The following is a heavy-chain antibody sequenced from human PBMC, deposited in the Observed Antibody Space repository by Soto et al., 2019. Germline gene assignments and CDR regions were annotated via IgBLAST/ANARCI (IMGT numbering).Heavy chain of an antibody. CDR2: INHSGST. V-gene: IGHV4-34*01. Sequence: SETLSLTCAVYGGSFSGYYWSWIRQPPGKGLEWIGEINHSGSTNYNPSLKSRFTISVDTSENQFSLKLSSVTAADTAVYYCAGARTHQGGHEDFGVVIISDNWFDPWGQGTLVTVSS. CDR3: AGARTHQGGHEDFGVVIISDNWFDP. D-gene: IGHD3-3*01. CDR1: GGSFSGYY. J-gene: IGHJ5*02.